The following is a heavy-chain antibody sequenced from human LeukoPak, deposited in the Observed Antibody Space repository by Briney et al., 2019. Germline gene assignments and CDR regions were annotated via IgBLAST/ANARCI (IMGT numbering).Heavy chain of an antibody. CDR2: IYSGGTT. V-gene: IGHV3-66*01. CDR3: ARDSSGLSYFDY. J-gene: IGHJ4*02. CDR1: GFTVSSNY. D-gene: IGHD3-22*01. Sequence: PGESLRLSCAASGFTVSSNYMSWVRQAPGKGLEWVSVIYSGGTTYYADSVKGRFTISRDNSKNTLYLQMNSLRAEDTAVYYCARDSSGLSYFDYWGQGTLVTVPS.